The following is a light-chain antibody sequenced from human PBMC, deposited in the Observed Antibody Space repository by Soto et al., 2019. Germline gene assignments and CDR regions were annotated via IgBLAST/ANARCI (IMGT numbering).Light chain of an antibody. V-gene: IGKV1-33*01. CDR2: DAS. J-gene: IGKJ2*01. CDR3: QQYDTFPYT. CDR1: QDISNH. Sequence: DIQMTQSPSSLSASVGDRVTITCQASQDISNHLNWYQKKPGKAPKLLIYDASNLETGVPSRFSGSGSETDFSFTISSLQSEDVATYYCQQYDTFPYTFGQGTKLEIK.